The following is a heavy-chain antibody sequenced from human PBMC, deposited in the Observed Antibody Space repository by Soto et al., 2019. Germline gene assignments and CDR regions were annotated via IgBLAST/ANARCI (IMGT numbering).Heavy chain of an antibody. J-gene: IGHJ4*02. CDR2: INPNGGST. CDR3: ARAGYCSGGTCFHGNCDY. V-gene: IGHV1-46*01. CDR1: GYTFTTYY. D-gene: IGHD2-15*01. Sequence: QVQLVQSGAEVKRPGASVKVSCKASGYTFTTYYMHWVRQAPGQGLEWLGIINPNGGSTTYAQKFESRVTITRDTSTITVYLELSSLISEDTAVYYCARAGYCSGGTCFHGNCDYWGQGTLVTVS.